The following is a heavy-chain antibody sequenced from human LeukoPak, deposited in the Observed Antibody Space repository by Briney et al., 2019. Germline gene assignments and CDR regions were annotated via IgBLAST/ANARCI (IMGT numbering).Heavy chain of an antibody. CDR2: INSDGSST. CDR3: AREPIPFAWLFDY. V-gene: IGHV3-74*01. Sequence: GGSLRLSCAASGFTFRSYWMHWVRQAPGKGLVWVSRINSDGSSTSYADSVKGRFTISRDNAKNTLYLQMNSLRAEDTAVYYCAREPIPFAWLFDYWGQGTLVTVSS. J-gene: IGHJ4*02. D-gene: IGHD3-9*01. CDR1: GFTFRSYW.